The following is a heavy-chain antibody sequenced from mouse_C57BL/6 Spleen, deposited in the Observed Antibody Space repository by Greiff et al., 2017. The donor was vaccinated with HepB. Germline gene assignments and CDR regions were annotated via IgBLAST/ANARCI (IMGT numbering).Heavy chain of an antibody. D-gene: IGHD1-1*01. J-gene: IGHJ1*03. CDR2: IYPGSGST. CDR3: ARGPLITTVVDWYFDV. V-gene: IGHV1-55*01. Sequence: QVQLQQPGAELVKPGASVKMSCKASGYTFTSYWITWVKQRPGQGLEWIGEIYPGSGSTNYNEKFKSKATLTVDTSSSTAYMQRSSLTSEDSAVYYCARGPLITTVVDWYFDVWGTGTTVTVSS. CDR1: GYTFTSYW.